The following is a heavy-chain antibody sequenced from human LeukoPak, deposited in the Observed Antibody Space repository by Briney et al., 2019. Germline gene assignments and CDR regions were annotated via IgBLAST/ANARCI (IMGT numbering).Heavy chain of an antibody. D-gene: IGHD3-10*01. Sequence: GRSLRLSCAASGFTFSSYGMHWVRQAPGKGLEWVAVIWYDGSNKYYADSVKGRFTISRDNSKNTLYLQMNSLRAEDTAVYYCARDGFDSSYYYGSGSHPGPDYWGQGTLVTVSS. J-gene: IGHJ4*02. CDR2: IWYDGSNK. V-gene: IGHV3-33*01. CDR3: ARDGFDSSYYYGSGSHPGPDY. CDR1: GFTFSSYG.